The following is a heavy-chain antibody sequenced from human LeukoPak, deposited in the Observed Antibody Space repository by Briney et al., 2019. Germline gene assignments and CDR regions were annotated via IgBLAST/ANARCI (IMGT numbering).Heavy chain of an antibody. CDR1: GFIFSDYW. V-gene: IGHV3-7*01. CDR2: IKHDSSTI. J-gene: IGHJ5*02. D-gene: IGHD3-22*01. CDR3: ARGLTTTPNWFDP. Sequence: GGSLRLSCAASGFIFSDYWMNWVRQAPGKGPEWVANIKHDSSTIYFLDSVKGRFTISRDNAKNSLYLQMNSLRVEDTAVYYCARGLTTTPNWFDPWGQGTQVAVSS.